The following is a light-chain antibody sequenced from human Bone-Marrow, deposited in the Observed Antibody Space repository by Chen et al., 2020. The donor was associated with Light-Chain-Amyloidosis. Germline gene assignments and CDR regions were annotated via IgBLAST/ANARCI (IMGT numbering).Light chain of an antibody. CDR3: QVWDRSSDRPV. CDR1: NIGSTS. J-gene: IGLJ3*02. Sequence: YLLTQPSSVSVASGQTAQIPCGGNNIGSTSVHWYQQTPGQVPLLVVYDDSDRPSGIPERLSGSNSGNTATLTIISVEDGDEADYYCQVWDRSSDRPVFGGGTKLTVL. V-gene: IGLV3-21*02. CDR2: DDS.